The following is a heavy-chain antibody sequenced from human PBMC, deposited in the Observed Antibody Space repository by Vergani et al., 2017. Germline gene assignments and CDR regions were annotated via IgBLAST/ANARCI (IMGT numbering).Heavy chain of an antibody. J-gene: IGHJ3*02. CDR2: IYYSGST. CDR3: ARHATGYSSGFDAFDI. Sequence: QLQLQESGPGLVKPSETLSLTCTVSGGSISSSSYYWGWIRQPPGKGLEWIGSIYYSGSTDYNPSLKSRVTISVDTSKNQFSLKLSSVTAADTAVYYCARHATGYSSGFDAFDIWGQGTMVTVSS. D-gene: IGHD6-19*01. CDR1: GGSISSSSYY. V-gene: IGHV4-39*01.